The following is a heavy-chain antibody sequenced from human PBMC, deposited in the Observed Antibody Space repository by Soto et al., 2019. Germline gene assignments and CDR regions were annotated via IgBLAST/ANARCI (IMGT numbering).Heavy chain of an antibody. CDR3: ARVSWPQDYFDH. D-gene: IGHD6-13*01. CDR1: GGSINGYF. Sequence: PSETLSLTCSVSGGSINGYFWTWVRQPPGKGLEWIGYIYSSGSTNYNPSLKSRITISVDTSKNQFSLKLSSVTAADTAVYYCARVSWPQDYFDHWGQGTLVTSPQ. J-gene: IGHJ4*02. CDR2: IYSSGST. V-gene: IGHV4-59*01.